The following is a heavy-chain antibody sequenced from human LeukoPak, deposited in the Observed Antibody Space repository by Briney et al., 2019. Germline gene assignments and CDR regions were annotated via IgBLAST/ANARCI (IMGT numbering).Heavy chain of an antibody. D-gene: IGHD2-21*02. CDR1: GYTFTGYY. CDR2: INPNSGGT. J-gene: IGHJ3*01. CDR3: ARDRDFEG. Sequence: ASVKVSCKASGYTFTGYYIHWVRQAPGQGLEWMGWINPNSGGTNYAQKFQGRVTMTRETSISTAYMELSRLTSDDSAVYYCARDRDFEGWGQGTMVTVSS. V-gene: IGHV1-2*02.